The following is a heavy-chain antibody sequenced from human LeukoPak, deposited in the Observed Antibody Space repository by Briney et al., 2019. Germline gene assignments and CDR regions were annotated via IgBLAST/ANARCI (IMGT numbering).Heavy chain of an antibody. CDR2: ISSDGSVT. J-gene: IGHJ4*02. CDR1: GFSFTNYW. CDR3: AREGSDNSGYDLDF. D-gene: IGHD3-9*01. Sequence: HAGGSLRLSCAVSGFSFTNYWMHWVRQDPGKGLVWVSYISSDGSVTKYADSVKGRFTISRDNSKNMLNLQMNSLRAEDTAVYYCAREGSDNSGYDLDFWGQGTLVTVSS. V-gene: IGHV3-74*03.